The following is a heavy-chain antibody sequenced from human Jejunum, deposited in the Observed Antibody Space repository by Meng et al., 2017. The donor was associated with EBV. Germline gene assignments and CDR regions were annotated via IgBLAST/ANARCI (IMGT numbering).Heavy chain of an antibody. V-gene: IGHV4-4*03. CDR2: VYQSESN. J-gene: IGHJ5*01. Sequence: GPGGEKHQAPRLLSRGVAGDSNRRWWGWSWVRQSQGKGLEWIGEVYQSESNNYNPSLKNRVNIGVDKSKNHVFLRMWNVNDADTATYYCARTREGNAVGRDGNWFDSWGQGSLVTVSS. D-gene: IGHD5-24*01. CDR1: GDSNRRWWG. CDR3: ARTREGNAVGRDGNWFDS.